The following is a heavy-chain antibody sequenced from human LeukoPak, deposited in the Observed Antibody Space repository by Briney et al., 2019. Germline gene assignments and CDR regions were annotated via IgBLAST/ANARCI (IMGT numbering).Heavy chain of an antibody. V-gene: IGHV3-21*01. CDR3: PRGAIAAAVSWFDP. D-gene: IGHD6-13*01. J-gene: IGHJ5*02. CDR2: ISSSSSYI. CDR1: GFTFSSYS. Sequence: GGSLRLSSAASGFTFSSYSMNWVRQAPGKGLEWVSSISSSSSYIYYADSVRGRFTISRDNAKNSLYLQMNSLRAEDTAVYYCPRGAIAAAVSWFDPWARGTLVTAS.